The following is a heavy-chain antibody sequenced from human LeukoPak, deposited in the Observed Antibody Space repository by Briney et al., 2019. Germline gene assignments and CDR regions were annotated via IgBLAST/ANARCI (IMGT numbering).Heavy chain of an antibody. D-gene: IGHD3-3*01. V-gene: IGHV1-8*01. Sequence: ASVKVSCKASGHTFTSYDINWVRQATGQGLEWMGWMNPNSGNTGYAQKFQGRVTMTRNTSISTAYMELSSLRSEDTAVYYCARGPAITIFGVVAYYFDYWGQGTLVTVSS. CDR2: MNPNSGNT. J-gene: IGHJ4*02. CDR3: ARGPAITIFGVVAYYFDY. CDR1: GHTFTSYD.